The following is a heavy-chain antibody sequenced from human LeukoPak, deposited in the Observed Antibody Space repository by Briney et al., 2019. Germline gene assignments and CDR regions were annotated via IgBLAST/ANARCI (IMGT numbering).Heavy chain of an antibody. D-gene: IGHD1-1*01. CDR2: IRYDGSNE. Sequence: GGSLRLSCAASGFTFSSYGMHWVRQAPGKGLEWVAFIRYDGSNEYYADSVKGRFTISRDNSKNTLYLQMNSLRAEDTAVYYCARGGSGNWNAPFDYWGQGTLVTVSS. J-gene: IGHJ4*02. CDR3: ARGGSGNWNAPFDY. V-gene: IGHV3-30*02. CDR1: GFTFSSYG.